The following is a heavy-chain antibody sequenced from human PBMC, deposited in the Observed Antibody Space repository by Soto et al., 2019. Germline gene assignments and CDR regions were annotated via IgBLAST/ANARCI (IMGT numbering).Heavy chain of an antibody. D-gene: IGHD2-21*02. CDR3: ARVSIDEVAYCGGDCYSPYYYYGVDV. Sequence: ASVKVSCKASGYTFTSYGISWVRQAPGQGLEWMGWISAYNGNTNYAQKLQGRVTMTTDTSTSTAYMELGSLRSDDTAVYYCARVSIDEVAYCGGDCYSPYYYYGVDVWGQGTTVTVSS. CDR1: GYTFTSYG. V-gene: IGHV1-18*01. J-gene: IGHJ6*02. CDR2: ISAYNGNT.